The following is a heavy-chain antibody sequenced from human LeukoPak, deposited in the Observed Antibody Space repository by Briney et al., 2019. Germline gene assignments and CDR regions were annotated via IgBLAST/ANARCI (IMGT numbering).Heavy chain of an antibody. D-gene: IGHD6-13*01. V-gene: IGHV1-3*01. CDR2: INAGNGNT. CDR1: GYTFTSYA. J-gene: IGHJ4*02. Sequence: ASVQVSCKASGYTFTSYAMHGVRQAPGQRLEWMGWINAGNGNTKYSQKFQGRVTINRDTSASTAYMELSSLRSEDTAVYYCARGVVGSSSWQFDYWGQGTLVTVSS. CDR3: ARGVVGSSSWQFDY.